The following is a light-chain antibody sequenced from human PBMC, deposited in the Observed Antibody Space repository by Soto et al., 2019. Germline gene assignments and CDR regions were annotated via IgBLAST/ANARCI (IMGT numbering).Light chain of an antibody. CDR2: EVS. CDR3: SSYTSSSINV. J-gene: IGLJ1*01. Sequence: QSALTQPASVSGSPGQSITISCTGTSSDVGGYNYVSWYQQHPGEAPKLMIYEVSNRPSGVSNRFSGSKSGNTASQTISGLQAEDEADYYCSSYTSSSINVFGTGTKLTVL. CDR1: SSDVGGYNY. V-gene: IGLV2-14*01.